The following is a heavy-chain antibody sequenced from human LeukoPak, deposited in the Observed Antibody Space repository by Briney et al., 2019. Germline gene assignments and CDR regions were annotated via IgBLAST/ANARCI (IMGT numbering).Heavy chain of an antibody. D-gene: IGHD1-26*01. J-gene: IGHJ3*02. CDR3: TRLVGANDAFDI. CDR2: IRSKANSHAT. V-gene: IGHV3-73*01. Sequence: PGGSLTLSCAVSGFTFSGSSMHWVRQASGKGLEWVGRIRSKANSHATAYAASVKGRFTISRDDSKNTAYLQMKSLKTEDTAVYYCTRLVGANDAFDIWGQGTMVTVSS. CDR1: GFTFSGSS.